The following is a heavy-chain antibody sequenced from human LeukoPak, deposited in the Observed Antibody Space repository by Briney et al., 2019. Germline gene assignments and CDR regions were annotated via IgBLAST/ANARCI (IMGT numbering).Heavy chain of an antibody. CDR3: ARDRYSSMWSVFEY. J-gene: IGHJ4*02. CDR1: GFTVSLYG. V-gene: IGHV3-23*01. CDR2: ISAGDART. Sequence: PGGSLRLSCAASGFTVSLYGMNWVRQAPGKGLEWVSSISAGDARTYYADSVQGRFTISRDNSRNTLYLQVNSLRAEDTAVYYCARDRYSSMWSVFEYWGQGALVTVSS. D-gene: IGHD6-13*01.